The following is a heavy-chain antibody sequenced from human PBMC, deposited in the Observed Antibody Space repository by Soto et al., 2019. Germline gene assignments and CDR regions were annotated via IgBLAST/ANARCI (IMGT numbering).Heavy chain of an antibody. J-gene: IGHJ6*02. CDR2: IYPGDSDT. Sequence: GESLKISCKGSGYSFTSYWIGWVGQMPGKGLEWMGIIYPGDSDTRYSPSFQGQVTISADKSISTAYLQWSSLKASDTAMYYCARQGASDYDFWSGYPYYYGMDVWGQGTTVTVSS. CDR1: GYSFTSYW. V-gene: IGHV5-51*01. CDR3: ARQGASDYDFWSGYPYYYGMDV. D-gene: IGHD3-3*01.